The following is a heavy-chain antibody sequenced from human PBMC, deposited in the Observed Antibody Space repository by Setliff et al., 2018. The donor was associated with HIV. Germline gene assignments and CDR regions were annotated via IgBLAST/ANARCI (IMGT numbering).Heavy chain of an antibody. CDR2: ISIYDGSEK. Sequence: SCAASGFTFTTYAMHWVRQAPGKGLEWVAVISIYDGSEKYYADSVKGRFTISRDNSKNMLYLEMNSLRAEDTAIYYCARDVTVRLSVEYYFDYWGQGTLVTSPQ. CDR3: ARDVTVRLSVEYYFDY. V-gene: IGHV3-30*04. CDR1: GFTFTTYA. J-gene: IGHJ4*02. D-gene: IGHD2-15*01.